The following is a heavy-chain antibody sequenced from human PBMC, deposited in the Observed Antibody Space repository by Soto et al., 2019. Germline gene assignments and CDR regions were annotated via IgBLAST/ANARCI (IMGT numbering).Heavy chain of an antibody. CDR1: GFTFSDYY. CDR2: ISSSGSTI. J-gene: IGHJ5*02. V-gene: IGHV3-11*01. D-gene: IGHD5-12*01. CDR3: ARDSGQYDSGYDYGFDFDP. Sequence: GGSLRLSCAASGFTFSDYYMSWIRQAPGKGLEWVSYISSSGSTIYYADSVKGRFTISRDNAKNSLYLQMNSLRAEDTAVYYCARDSGQYDSGYDYGFDFDPWGQGTLVTVSS.